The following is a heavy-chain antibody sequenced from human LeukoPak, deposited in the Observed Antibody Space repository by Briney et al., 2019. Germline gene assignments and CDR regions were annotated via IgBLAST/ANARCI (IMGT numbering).Heavy chain of an antibody. V-gene: IGHV4-34*01. CDR3: ARDYGGWLDYYYYGMDV. CDR2: INHSGST. J-gene: IGHJ6*02. D-gene: IGHD6-19*01. CDR1: GGSFSGYY. Sequence: SETLSLTCAVYGGSFSGYYWSWIRQPPGKGLEWIGEINHSGSTNYNPSLKSRVTISVDTSKNQFSLKLSSVTAADTAVYYCARDYGGWLDYYYYGMDVWGQGTTVTVSS.